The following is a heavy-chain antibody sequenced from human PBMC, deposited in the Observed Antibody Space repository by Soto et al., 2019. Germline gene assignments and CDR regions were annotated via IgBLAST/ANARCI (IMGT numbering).Heavy chain of an antibody. CDR3: ARHDTRDWFDP. V-gene: IGHV4-39*01. CDR1: GGSISSTTSY. CDR2: IYYSGST. J-gene: IGHJ5*02. Sequence: SETLSLTCTVSGGSISSTTSYWGWIRQPPWKGLEWIGKIYYSGSTSYNPSLKSRVTISVDTSKNQFSLKLNSVTAADTAVYYCARHDTRDWFDPWGQGTLVTVSS.